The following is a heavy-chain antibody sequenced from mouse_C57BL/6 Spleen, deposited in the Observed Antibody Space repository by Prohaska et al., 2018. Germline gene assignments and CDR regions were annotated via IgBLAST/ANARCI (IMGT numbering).Heavy chain of an antibody. V-gene: IGHV10-1*01. CDR2: IRSKSNNYAT. CDR3: VRSGDYVFAY. D-gene: IGHD2-4*01. J-gene: IGHJ2*01. CDR1: GFSFNTYA. Sequence: EVQLVESGGGLVQPKGSLTLSCAASGFSFNTYAMNWVRQAPGKGLEWVARIRSKSNNYATYYADSVKDRFTISRDDSESMLYLQMNNLKTEDTAMYYCVRSGDYVFAYWGPGTTPTVTS.